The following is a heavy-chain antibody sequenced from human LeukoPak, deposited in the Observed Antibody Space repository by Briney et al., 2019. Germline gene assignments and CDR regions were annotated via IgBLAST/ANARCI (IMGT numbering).Heavy chain of an antibody. CDR2: INHSGST. D-gene: IGHD4-11*01. Sequence: PSETLSLTCAVYGESFSGYYWSWIRQSPGKGLEWIGEINHSGSTNYNPSLKSRVTMSVDTSKNQFSLKVTSATAADTAMYFCARRVGQRTTIDYWGQGTLVTVSS. CDR1: GESFSGYY. J-gene: IGHJ4*02. CDR3: ARRVGQRTTIDY. V-gene: IGHV4-34*01.